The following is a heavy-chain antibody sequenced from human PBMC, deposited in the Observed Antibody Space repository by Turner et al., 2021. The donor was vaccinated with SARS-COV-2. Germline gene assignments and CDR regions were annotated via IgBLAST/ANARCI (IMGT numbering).Heavy chain of an antibody. CDR2: KNPNSGNT. J-gene: IGHJ4*02. D-gene: IGHD5-18*01. CDR1: GYTFTSYA. V-gene: IGHV1-8*01. CDR3: ARTFTAMVRVDY. Sequence: QVQLVQSGAEVKKPGASVKVSCKASGYTFTSYAINWVRQATGQGLGWMGWKNPNSGNTGYDQKFQGRVTMTRNTSISTAYMELSSLRSEDTAVYYCARTFTAMVRVDYWGQGTLVTVSS.